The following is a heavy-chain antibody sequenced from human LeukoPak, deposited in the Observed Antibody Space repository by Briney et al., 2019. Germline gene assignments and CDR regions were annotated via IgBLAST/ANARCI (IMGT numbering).Heavy chain of an antibody. CDR2: ISYDGSNK. V-gene: IGHV3-30-3*01. D-gene: IGHD6-13*01. J-gene: IGHJ4*02. CDR1: GFIFSNYT. Sequence: PGGSLRLSCAASGFIFSNYTMHWVRQAPGKGLEWVAVISYDGSNKYYGDSVKGRFTISRDNSKNTLYLQMDSLRAEDTAVCYCARPRGSRWSIPFDNWGQGTLVTVSS. CDR3: ARPRGSRWSIPFDN.